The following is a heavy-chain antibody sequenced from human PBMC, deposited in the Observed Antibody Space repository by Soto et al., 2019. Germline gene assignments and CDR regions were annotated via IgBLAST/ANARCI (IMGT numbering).Heavy chain of an antibody. V-gene: IGHV1-18*01. CDR3: APLYSSVWPPSYSDY. CDR2: ISAFNGAT. CDR1: GYSLASCG. Sequence: GAAVKVSWKASGYSLASCGISWVRQAPGPGLEWMGWISAFNGATNYAPKFQDRITMTTDTPTSTAYMELRSLTSDDPAVYYFAPLYSSVWPPSYSDYWGHGTLVTVSS. D-gene: IGHD6-19*01. J-gene: IGHJ4*01.